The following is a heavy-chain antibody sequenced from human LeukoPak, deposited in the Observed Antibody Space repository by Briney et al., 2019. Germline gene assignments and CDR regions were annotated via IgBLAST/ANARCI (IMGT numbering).Heavy chain of an antibody. CDR1: GGSFSGYY. D-gene: IGHD1-26*01. CDR3: ARGTPPYIVGATPPRDNWFDP. V-gene: IGHV4-34*01. J-gene: IGHJ5*02. Sequence: PSETLSLTCAVYGGSFSGYYWSWIRQPPGKGLEWIGEINHSGSTNYNPSLKSQVTISVDTSKNQFSLKLSSVTAADTAVYYCARGTPPYIVGATPPRDNWFDPWGQGTLVTVSS. CDR2: INHSGST.